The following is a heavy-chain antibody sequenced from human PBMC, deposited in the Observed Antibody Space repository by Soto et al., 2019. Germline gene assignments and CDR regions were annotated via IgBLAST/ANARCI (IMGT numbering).Heavy chain of an antibody. V-gene: IGHV5-10-1*01. CDR1: GYSFTSYW. J-gene: IGHJ5*02. CDR2: IDPSDSYT. CDR3: ARSKTRITIFGVVIIYLDP. Sequence: GETLKISCKGSGYSFTSYWISWVRQMPGKGLEWMGRIDPSDSYTNYSPSFQGHVTISADKSISTAYLQWSSLKASDTAMYYCARSKTRITIFGVVIIYLDPWGQGTLVTVSS. D-gene: IGHD3-3*01.